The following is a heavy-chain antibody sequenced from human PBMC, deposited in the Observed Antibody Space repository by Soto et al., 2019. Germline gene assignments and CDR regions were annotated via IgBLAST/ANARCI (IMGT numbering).Heavy chain of an antibody. CDR1: GFAFISYA. Sequence: QVQLVESGGGVVQPGRSLRLSCAASGFAFISYAMHWVRQAPGKGLEGVAVISYDGSNKYYADSVKGRFTISRDNSKNTLYLQMNSLRAEDTAVYYCARDLSGSGDWGQGTLVTVSS. J-gene: IGHJ4*02. D-gene: IGHD3-10*01. V-gene: IGHV3-30-3*01. CDR2: ISYDGSNK. CDR3: ARDLSGSGD.